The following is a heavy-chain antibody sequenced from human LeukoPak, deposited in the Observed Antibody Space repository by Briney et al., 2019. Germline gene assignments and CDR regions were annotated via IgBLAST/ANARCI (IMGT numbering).Heavy chain of an antibody. V-gene: IGHV1-18*01. Sequence: ASVKVSCKASGYIFSNFFSSYGITWVRQAPGQGLEWMGWISAYNGNTNYAQKLQGRVTMTTDTSTSTAYMELRSLRSDDTAVYYCARGELPLAARPEFDYWGQGTLVTVSS. D-gene: IGHD6-6*01. CDR3: ARGELPLAARPEFDY. CDR2: ISAYNGNT. CDR1: GYIFSNFFSSYG. J-gene: IGHJ4*02.